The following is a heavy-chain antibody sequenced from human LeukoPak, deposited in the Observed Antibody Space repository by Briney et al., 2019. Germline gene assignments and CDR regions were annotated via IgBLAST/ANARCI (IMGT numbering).Heavy chain of an antibody. D-gene: IGHD1-20*01. CDR1: GFTFSSYA. J-gene: IGHJ4*02. Sequence: GGSLRLSCAASGFTFSSYAMSWVRQAPGKGLEWVSAISGSGGSTYYADSVKGRFTISRDNAKNSLYLQMNSLRAEDTAVYYCARLTAKPHNWNGENWGQGTLVTVSS. CDR2: ISGSGGST. CDR3: ARLTAKPHNWNGEN. V-gene: IGHV3-23*01.